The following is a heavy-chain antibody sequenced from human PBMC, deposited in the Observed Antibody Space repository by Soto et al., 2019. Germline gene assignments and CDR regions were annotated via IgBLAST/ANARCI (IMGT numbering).Heavy chain of an antibody. V-gene: IGHV3-74*01. CDR2: INNDGSST. Sequence: EVQLVESGGGLVQPGGSLRLSCAAPGFTFSSNWMHWVRQAPGKGLVWVSRINNDGSSTSYADSVKGRLTISRDNAKNTLYLQVNSLRDEDTAVYYCASGGVAGSGTYYNDYWGRGTLVTVSS. J-gene: IGHJ4*02. D-gene: IGHD3-10*01. CDR3: ASGGVAGSGTYYNDY. CDR1: GFTFSSNW.